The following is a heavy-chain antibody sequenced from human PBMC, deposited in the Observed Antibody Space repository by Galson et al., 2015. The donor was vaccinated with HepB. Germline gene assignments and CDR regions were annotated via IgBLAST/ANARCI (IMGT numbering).Heavy chain of an antibody. CDR2: INTDGSSP. Sequence: SLRLSCAASGFTFSRYWMHWVRRVPGKGLVWVSRINTDGSSPNYADSVKGRFTISRDNAKNTLSLQMDSLRAEDTAVYYCARGGTRILQGEKDDFASSSWGQGTLVTVSS. J-gene: IGHJ5*02. CDR1: GFTFSRYW. D-gene: IGHD3-10*01. V-gene: IGHV3-74*01. CDR3: ARGGTRILQGEKDDFASSS.